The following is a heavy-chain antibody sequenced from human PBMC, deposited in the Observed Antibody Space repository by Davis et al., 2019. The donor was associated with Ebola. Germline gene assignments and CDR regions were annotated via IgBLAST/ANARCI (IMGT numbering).Heavy chain of an antibody. J-gene: IGHJ4*02. CDR1: GYKFTSYG. Sequence: ASVKVSCKTSGYKFTSYGISWVRQAPGQGLEWVGWISAYDDKTRSAQKMQGRVIMNIDTSTTTAYMEMRDLRSDDTAVYYCARDMNHHGFWDCGHWGQGTLVTVSS. D-gene: IGHD3/OR15-3a*01. CDR3: ARDMNHHGFWDCGH. V-gene: IGHV1-18*01. CDR2: ISAYDDKT.